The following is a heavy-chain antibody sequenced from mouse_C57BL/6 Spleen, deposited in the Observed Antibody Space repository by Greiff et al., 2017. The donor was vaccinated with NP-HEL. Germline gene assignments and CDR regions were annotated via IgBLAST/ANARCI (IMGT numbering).Heavy chain of an antibody. CDR1: GYTFTDYE. Sequence: VQVVESGAELVRPGASVTLSCKASGYTFTDYEMHWVKQTPVHGLEWIGAIDPETGGTAYNQKFKGKAILTADKSSSTAYMELRSLTSEDSAVYYCTLLLSHDYWGQGTTLTVSS. CDR3: TLLLSHDY. CDR2: IDPETGGT. D-gene: IGHD2-1*01. J-gene: IGHJ2*01. V-gene: IGHV1-15*01.